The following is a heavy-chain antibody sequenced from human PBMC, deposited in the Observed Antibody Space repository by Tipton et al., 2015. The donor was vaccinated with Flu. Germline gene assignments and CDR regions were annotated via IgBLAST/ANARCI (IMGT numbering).Heavy chain of an antibody. CDR3: TRYCSGGGCYSGDYYHHYGMDV. D-gene: IGHD2-15*01. Sequence: QLVQSGGGLIQRGGSLRLSCGVSGFSVSSNYMTGVRQAPGKGLEWVSVIYSGGSTYSADSVKGRFTISRDNAKDSLYLQKNSLRAEDTTVYYCTRYCSGGGCYSGDYYHHYGMDVWGQGTTVTVSS. V-gene: IGHV3-53*01. J-gene: IGHJ6*02. CDR2: IYSGGST. CDR1: GFSVSSNY.